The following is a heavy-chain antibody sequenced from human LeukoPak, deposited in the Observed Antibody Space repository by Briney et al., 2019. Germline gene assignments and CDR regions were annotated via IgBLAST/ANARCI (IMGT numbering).Heavy chain of an antibody. CDR3: ARGGGLQLWFYFDY. D-gene: IGHD5-18*01. V-gene: IGHV4-4*07. CDR2: ISGSGST. J-gene: IGHJ4*02. CDR1: GDSISYFY. Sequence: SETLSLTCSVSGDSISYFYWSWIRQAAGKGLEWIGRISGSGSTDYNASLKSRVTMSVDTSKNQLSLKVISVTAADTAVYYCARGGGLQLWFYFDYWGQGTLVTVSS.